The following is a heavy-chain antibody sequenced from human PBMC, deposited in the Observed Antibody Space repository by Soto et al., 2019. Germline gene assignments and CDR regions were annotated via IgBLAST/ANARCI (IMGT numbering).Heavy chain of an antibody. D-gene: IGHD2-2*01. CDR1: GYTFNTYY. CDR3: ARDTSNYFDF. J-gene: IGHJ4*01. CDR2: ISTYNGNT. Sequence: ASVKVSCKTSGYTFNTYYISWLRQAPGQGLEWIGWISTYNGNTNYVPKFQGRITMTTDTSTSTAYMELRSLRSDDTALYFCARDTSNYFDFWG. V-gene: IGHV1-18*01.